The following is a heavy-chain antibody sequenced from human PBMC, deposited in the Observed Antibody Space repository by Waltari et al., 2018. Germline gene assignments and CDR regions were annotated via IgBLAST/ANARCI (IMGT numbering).Heavy chain of an antibody. CDR2: ISYNARNI. CDR3: ARDYCDRTYCHGMDV. Sequence: QVQGVESGGGVVQRGRSLRLSCSASEFSFRSHAMYWVRQAPGKGLEWVAVISYNARNIYYVDSVKGRFTISRDNSKKMLYLQMNSLRVEDTAVYYCARDYCDRTYCHGMDVWGQGTTVTVSS. J-gene: IGHJ6*02. D-gene: IGHD3-22*01. CDR1: EFSFRSHA. V-gene: IGHV3-30*04.